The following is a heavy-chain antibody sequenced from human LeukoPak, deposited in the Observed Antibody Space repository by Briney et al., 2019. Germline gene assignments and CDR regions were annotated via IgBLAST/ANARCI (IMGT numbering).Heavy chain of an antibody. CDR3: ARGHYDSSGYCFDY. CDR2: IGTAGDT. Sequence: GGSLRLSCAASGFTFSSYDMHWVRQAPGKGLEWVSAIGTAGDTYYPGSVKGRFTISRENAKNSLYLQMNSLRAGDTAVYYCARGHYDSSGYCFDYWGQGTLVTVSS. J-gene: IGHJ4*02. V-gene: IGHV3-13*01. CDR1: GFTFSSYD. D-gene: IGHD3-22*01.